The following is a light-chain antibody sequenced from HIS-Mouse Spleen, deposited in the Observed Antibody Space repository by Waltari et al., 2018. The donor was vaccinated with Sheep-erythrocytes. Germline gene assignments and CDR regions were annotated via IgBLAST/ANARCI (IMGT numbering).Light chain of an antibody. CDR1: SSNIGSNY. V-gene: IGLV1-47*02. CDR3: CSYAGSYNHV. J-gene: IGLJ1*01. Sequence: QSVLTQPPSASGTPGQRVTISCSGSSSNIGSNYVYWYQQLPGTAPKLMIYDVSKRPSGVPDRVSGAKSGNTASLTISGLQAEDEADYYCCSYAGSYNHVFATGTKVTVL. CDR2: DVS.